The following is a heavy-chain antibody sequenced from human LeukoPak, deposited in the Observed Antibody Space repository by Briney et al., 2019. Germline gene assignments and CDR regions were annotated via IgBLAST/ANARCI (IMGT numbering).Heavy chain of an antibody. CDR2: ISGSGGST. D-gene: IGHD6-13*01. V-gene: IGHV3-23*01. J-gene: IGHJ5*01. CDR3: AKTASSSWDNWFDS. Sequence: GGSLRLSCAASGFTFSSYAMSWVRQAPGKGLEWVSAISGSGGSTYYADSVKGRFTISRDNSKSTLYLQMNSLRAEDTAVYYYAKTASSSWDNWFDSWGQGTLVTVSS. CDR1: GFTFSSYA.